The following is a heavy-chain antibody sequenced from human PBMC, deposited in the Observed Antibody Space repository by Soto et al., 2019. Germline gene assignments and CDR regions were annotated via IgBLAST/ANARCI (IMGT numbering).Heavy chain of an antibody. CDR2: IWYDGSNQ. V-gene: IGHV3-33*01. Sequence: VGSLRLSCEASGFDISTYGLHWVRQAPGKGLEWLAFIWYDGSNQHYAASVKGRFTISRDNSRNTLYLQMNNLRADDTAVYFCARAVSSATYYDCIGYWGRGTLVTVSS. CDR1: GFDISTYG. CDR3: ARAVSSATYYDCIGY. D-gene: IGHD1-26*01. J-gene: IGHJ4*02.